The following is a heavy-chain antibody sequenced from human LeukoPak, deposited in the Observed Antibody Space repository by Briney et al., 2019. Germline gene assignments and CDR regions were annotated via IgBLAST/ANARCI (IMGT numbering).Heavy chain of an antibody. CDR1: DYSISTGYY. CDR2: IYHTGTT. V-gene: IGHV4-38-2*02. Sequence: SETLSLTCTVSDYSISTGYYWGWVRQPPGKGLEWLGSIYHTGTTYDNPSLKSRVTISVDTSKNQFSLKLTSVTAADTAIYYCARDRDGYSPFGYWGQGTLVTVSS. D-gene: IGHD5-24*01. J-gene: IGHJ4*02. CDR3: ARDRDGYSPFGY.